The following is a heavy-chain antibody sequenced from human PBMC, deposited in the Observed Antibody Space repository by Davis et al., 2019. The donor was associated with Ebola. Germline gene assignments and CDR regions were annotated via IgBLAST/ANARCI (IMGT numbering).Heavy chain of an antibody. V-gene: IGHV3-33*01. CDR1: GFTFSSYG. Sequence: GSLRLSCAASGFTFSSYGMHWVRQAPGKGLEWVAVIWYDGSNKYYADSVKGRFTISRDNSKNTLYLQMNSLRAEDTAVYYCARAQADTAMVTFDYWGQGTLVTVSS. J-gene: IGHJ4*02. CDR3: ARAQADTAMVTFDY. CDR2: IWYDGSNK. D-gene: IGHD5-18*01.